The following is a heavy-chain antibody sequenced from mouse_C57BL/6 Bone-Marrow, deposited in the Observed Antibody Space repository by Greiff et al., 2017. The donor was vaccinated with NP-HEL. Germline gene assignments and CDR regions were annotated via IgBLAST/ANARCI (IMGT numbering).Heavy chain of an antibody. J-gene: IGHJ2*01. CDR3: ARGGLDYYGSSYVSLYFDY. CDR1: GYTFTSYG. CDR2: IYPRSGNT. V-gene: IGHV1-81*01. D-gene: IGHD1-1*01. Sequence: QVQLKQSGAELARPGASVKLSCKASGYTFTSYGISWVKQRTGQGLEWIGEIYPRSGNTYYNEKFKGKATLTADKSSSTAYMELRSLTSEDSAVYFCARGGLDYYGSSYVSLYFDYWGQGTTLTVSS.